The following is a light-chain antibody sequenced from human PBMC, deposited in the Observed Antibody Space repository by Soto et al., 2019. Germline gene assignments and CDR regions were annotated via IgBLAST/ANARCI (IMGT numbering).Light chain of an antibody. J-gene: IGKJ4*01. V-gene: IGKV1-5*03. Sequence: DIQMTQSPSTLSASVGDRVTITCRASQSISSWLAWYQQKPGKAPKILIYKASSLESRIPSRFSDSGTGTKFTLTISSLQPDDFATYYCQQYNSYTLTFGGGTKVEI. CDR2: KAS. CDR1: QSISSW. CDR3: QQYNSYTLT.